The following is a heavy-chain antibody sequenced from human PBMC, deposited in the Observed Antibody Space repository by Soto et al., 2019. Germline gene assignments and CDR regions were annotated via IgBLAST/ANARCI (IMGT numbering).Heavy chain of an antibody. V-gene: IGHV4-34*01. D-gene: IGHD2-15*01. Sequence: SETLSLTCAVYGGSFSGYYWSWIRQPPGKGLEWIGEINHSGSTNYNPSLKSRVTISVDTSKNQFSLKLSSVTAADTAVYYCARVSGRTDIVVVVAAQAGCYFDYWGQGTLVTVSS. CDR1: GGSFSGYY. J-gene: IGHJ4*02. CDR3: ARVSGRTDIVVVVAAQAGCYFDY. CDR2: INHSGST.